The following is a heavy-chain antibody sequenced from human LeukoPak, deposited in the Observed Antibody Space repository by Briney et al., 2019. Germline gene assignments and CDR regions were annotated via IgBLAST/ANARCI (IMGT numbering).Heavy chain of an antibody. J-gene: IGHJ4*02. Sequence: PGGSLRLSCAASGFTFSSNYMSWVRQAPGKGLEWVSVIYSGGSTYYADSVKGRFTISRDNSKNTLYLQMNSLRAEDTAVYYCARPLGLNGIDYWGQGTQVTVSS. CDR1: GFTFSSNY. D-gene: IGHD3/OR15-3a*01. CDR3: ARPLGLNGIDY. CDR2: IYSGGST. V-gene: IGHV3-53*01.